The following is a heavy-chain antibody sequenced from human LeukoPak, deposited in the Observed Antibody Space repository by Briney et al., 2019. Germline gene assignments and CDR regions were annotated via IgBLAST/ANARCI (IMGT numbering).Heavy chain of an antibody. Sequence: ASVKVSCKASGYTFTGLCISWVRQAPGQGLEWMGWISAYNGNTEYAEKFQGRVTMTTDTSTSTAYVELRSLGSDDTAVYYCATDTMATSNWFDPWGQGTLVTVSS. CDR1: GYTFTGLC. D-gene: IGHD3-10*01. J-gene: IGHJ5*02. CDR3: ATDTMATSNWFDP. CDR2: ISAYNGNT. V-gene: IGHV1-18*01.